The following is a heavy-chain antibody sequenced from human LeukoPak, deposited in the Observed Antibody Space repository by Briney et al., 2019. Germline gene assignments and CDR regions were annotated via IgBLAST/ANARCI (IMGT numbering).Heavy chain of an antibody. CDR1: GVPFSGYY. D-gene: IGHD3-3*02. CDR3: ARHALLATHSNHFDY. Sequence: PSETLSLTCAVYGVPFSGYYWSWIRQSPGKGLEWIGDIFHSGTTYYNPSLKSRVTMSVDTSKNRFSLKLSSVTAADTAVYYCARHALLATHSNHFDYWGQGTLVTVSS. CDR2: IFHSGTT. J-gene: IGHJ4*02. V-gene: IGHV4-34*12.